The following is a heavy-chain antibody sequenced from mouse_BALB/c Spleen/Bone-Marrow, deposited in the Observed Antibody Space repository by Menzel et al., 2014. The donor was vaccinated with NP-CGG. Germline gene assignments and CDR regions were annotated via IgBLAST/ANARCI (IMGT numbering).Heavy chain of an antibody. V-gene: IGHV1-69*02. J-gene: IGHJ2*02. D-gene: IGHD1-1*01. CDR2: IEPSDSYT. CDR3: ARGRTTVVSDY. Sequence: VQLQQSGAEVVKPGASVKVSCKASGYTFTNYWMQWVKQRPGQGLEWIGEIEPSDSYTKYNQDFKGKATLTVDKSPSTAYMQLSSLASEDSAVYYCARGRTTVVSDYWGQGTSLTVSS. CDR1: GYTFTNYW.